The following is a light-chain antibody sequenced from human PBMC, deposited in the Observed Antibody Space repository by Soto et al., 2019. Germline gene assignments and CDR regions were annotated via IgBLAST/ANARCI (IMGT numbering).Light chain of an antibody. V-gene: IGKV3-20*01. CDR2: GAS. Sequence: EIVLTQSPGTLSLSPGERATLSCRASQSVGNNYLAWYQQKPGQSPRLLIYGASKRAAGIPDRFGGSGSGTDFTLTITRLEPEDFAVYYCHQYGLSPWAFGQGTNVGIK. J-gene: IGKJ1*01. CDR1: QSVGNNY. CDR3: HQYGLSPWA.